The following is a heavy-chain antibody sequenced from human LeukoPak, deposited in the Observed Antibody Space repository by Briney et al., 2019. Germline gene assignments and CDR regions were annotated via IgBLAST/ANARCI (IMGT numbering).Heavy chain of an antibody. D-gene: IGHD3-10*02. CDR1: GGSFSGYY. V-gene: IGHV4-34*01. CDR3: ARKGLGSGSYGAFDM. Sequence: SETLSLTCAVYGGSFSGYYWSWIRQPPGKGLEWIGEINHSGSTYYNPSLKGRVTISLDTSKNQFSVKLSSVTAADTAVYYCARKGLGSGSYGAFDMRGQGTMVIVSS. CDR2: INHSGST. J-gene: IGHJ3*02.